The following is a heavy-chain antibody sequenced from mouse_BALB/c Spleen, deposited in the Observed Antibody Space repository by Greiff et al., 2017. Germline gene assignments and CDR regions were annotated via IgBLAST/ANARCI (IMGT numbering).Heavy chain of an antibody. CDR2: ISYDGSN. D-gene: IGHD2-4*01. Sequence: EVKLVESGPGLVKPSQSLSLTCSVTGYSITSGYYWNWIRQFPGNKLEWMGYISYDGSNNYNPSLKNRISITRDTSKNQFFLKLNSVTTEDTATYYCARDRDYDGGVFDYWGQGTTLTVSS. CDR3: ARDRDYDGGVFDY. CDR1: GYSITSGYY. J-gene: IGHJ2*01. V-gene: IGHV3-6*02.